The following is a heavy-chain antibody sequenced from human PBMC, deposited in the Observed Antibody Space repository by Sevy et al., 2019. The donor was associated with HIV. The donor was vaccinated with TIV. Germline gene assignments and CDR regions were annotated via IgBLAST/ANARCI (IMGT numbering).Heavy chain of an antibody. CDR2: ISAYNGNT. CDR3: ARNGMVRGVIILYYFDY. D-gene: IGHD3-10*01. J-gene: IGHJ4*02. V-gene: IGHV1-18*01. Sequence: ASVKVSCKASGYTFTSYGISWVRQAPGQGLEWMGWISAYNGNTNYAQKLKGRVTMTTDTSTSTAYMELRSLRSDDTAVYYCARNGMVRGVIILYYFDYWGQGTLVTVSS. CDR1: GYTFTSYG.